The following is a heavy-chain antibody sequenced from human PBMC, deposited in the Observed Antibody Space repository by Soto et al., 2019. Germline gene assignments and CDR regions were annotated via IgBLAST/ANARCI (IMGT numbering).Heavy chain of an antibody. D-gene: IGHD3-3*01. Sequence: SETLSLTCAVYGGSFSGYYWSWIRQPPGKGLEWIGEINHSGSTNYNPSLKSRVTISVDTSKNQFSLKLSSVTAADTAVYYCARGDRYDFWSGYPPDYWGQGTLVTVS. V-gene: IGHV4-34*01. CDR1: GGSFSGYY. CDR2: INHSGST. CDR3: ARGDRYDFWSGYPPDY. J-gene: IGHJ4*02.